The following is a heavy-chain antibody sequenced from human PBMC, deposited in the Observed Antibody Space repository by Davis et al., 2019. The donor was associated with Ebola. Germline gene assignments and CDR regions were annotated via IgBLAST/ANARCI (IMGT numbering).Heavy chain of an antibody. V-gene: IGHV3-64*01. Sequence: GESLKISCAASGFTFSSYSMNWVRRAPGKGLEYVSAISSNGGSTYYANSVKGRFTISRDNSKNTLYLQMNSLRAEDTAVYYCAKERPLSGYSYRYYFDYWGQGTLVTVSS. D-gene: IGHD5-18*01. J-gene: IGHJ4*02. CDR1: GFTFSSYS. CDR2: ISSNGGST. CDR3: AKERPLSGYSYRYYFDY.